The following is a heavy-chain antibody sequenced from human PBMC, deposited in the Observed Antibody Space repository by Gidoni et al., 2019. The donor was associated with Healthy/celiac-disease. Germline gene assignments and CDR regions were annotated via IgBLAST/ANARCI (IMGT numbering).Heavy chain of an antibody. J-gene: IGHJ4*02. CDR1: GGSISSSSYY. D-gene: IGHD3-22*01. CDR3: ARGPRIVVVIGGIDY. CDR2: IYYSGST. Sequence: QLQLQESGPGLVKPSETLSLTCTVSGGSISSSSYYWGWIRQPPGKGLEWIGSIYYSGSTYYNPSLKGRVTISVDTSKNQFSLKLSSVTAADTAVYYCARGPRIVVVIGGIDYWGQGTLVTVSS. V-gene: IGHV4-39*01.